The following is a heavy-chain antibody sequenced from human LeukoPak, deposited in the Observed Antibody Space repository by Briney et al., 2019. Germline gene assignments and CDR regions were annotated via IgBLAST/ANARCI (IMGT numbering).Heavy chain of an antibody. CDR3: ARVGPTRSDFDY. D-gene: IGHD1-26*01. Sequence: GGSLRLSCGASGFIFSSNYMTWVRQAPGKGLEWVSVIFSGGSTYYADSVKGRVTISRDNSKNTLYLQMNNLRGEDTAVYYCARVGPTRSDFDYWGQGTLVTVSS. V-gene: IGHV3-53*01. CDR1: GFIFSSNY. CDR2: IFSGGST. J-gene: IGHJ4*02.